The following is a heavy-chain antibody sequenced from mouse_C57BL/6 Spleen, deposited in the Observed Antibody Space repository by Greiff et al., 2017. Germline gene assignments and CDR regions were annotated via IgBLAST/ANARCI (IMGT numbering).Heavy chain of an antibody. V-gene: IGHV1-55*01. D-gene: IGHD2-1*01. CDR2: IYPGSGST. CDR1: GYTFTSYW. CDR3: ARRTIYYGNPYAMDY. Sequence: QVQLQQPGAELVKPGASVKMSCKASGYTFTSYWITWVKQRPGQGLEWIGDIYPGSGSTNYNEKFKSKATLTVDTSSSTAYMQLSSLTSEDSAVYYCARRTIYYGNPYAMDYWGQGTSVTVSS. J-gene: IGHJ4*01.